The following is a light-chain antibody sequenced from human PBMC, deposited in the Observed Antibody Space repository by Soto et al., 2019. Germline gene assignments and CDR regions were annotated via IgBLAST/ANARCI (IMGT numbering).Light chain of an antibody. CDR2: DAS. CDR1: QSVSSY. CDR3: QQRSNRPPLYT. V-gene: IGKV3-11*01. Sequence: EIVLTQSPATLSLSPGERATLSCRASQSVSSYLAWYQQKPGQAPRLLIYDASNRATGSQARFSGSGSGTDFTLTISSLEPEDFAVYYCQQRSNRPPLYTCGQGTKLESK. J-gene: IGKJ2*01.